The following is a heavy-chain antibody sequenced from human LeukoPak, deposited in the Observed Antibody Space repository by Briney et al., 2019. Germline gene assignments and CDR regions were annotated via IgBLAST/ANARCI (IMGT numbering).Heavy chain of an antibody. J-gene: IGHJ5*01. V-gene: IGHV4-38-2*02. CDR3: ARRPRGVIIKTWFDS. Sequence: SETLSLTCTVSGYSISSGYYWGWIRQPPGKGLEWIGSIYHSGSANYNPSLKSRVTILLDMSKNQFSLNLSSVTAADTAVYYCARRPRGVIIKTWFDSWGQGTLVTVSS. D-gene: IGHD3-10*01. CDR2: IYHSGSA. CDR1: GYSISSGYY.